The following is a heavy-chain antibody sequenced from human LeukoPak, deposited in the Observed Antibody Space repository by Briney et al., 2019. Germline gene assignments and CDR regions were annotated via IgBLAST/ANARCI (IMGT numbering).Heavy chain of an antibody. Sequence: GASVKVSCKASGFTFTHYYIHWVRQARGQRLEWMGRIDGETGNTRYAQNFQGRVTMTRDTSTSTVYMELSSLRFEDTADYYCARDPGGNYFGPGTYFAYWGQGTLLTVSS. CDR2: IDGETGNT. CDR1: GFTFTHYY. D-gene: IGHD3-10*01. V-gene: IGHV1-46*01. J-gene: IGHJ4*02. CDR3: ARDPGGNYFGPGTYFAY.